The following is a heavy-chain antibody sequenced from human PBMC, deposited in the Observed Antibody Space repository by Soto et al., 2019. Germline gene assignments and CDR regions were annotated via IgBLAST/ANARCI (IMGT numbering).Heavy chain of an antibody. CDR1: GDSVSSGGAY. CDR2: IYYSGSA. CDR3: ARLKSRYYKIISYSFDY. V-gene: IGHV4-31*03. J-gene: IGHJ4*02. Sequence: QVQLQESGPGLVKPSQTLSLTCTVSGDSVSSGGAYWSWIRQHPGKGLEWIGYIYYSGSANYTPSLKSRLTISLDTSQNQVSLRLSSVTAADTAVYYCARLKSRYYKIISYSFDYWGLGTLVTVSS. D-gene: IGHD3-10*01.